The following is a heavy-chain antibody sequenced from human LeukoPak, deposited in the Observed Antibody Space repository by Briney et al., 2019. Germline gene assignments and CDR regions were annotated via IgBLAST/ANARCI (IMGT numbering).Heavy chain of an antibody. CDR3: AKVYYYDSSGYYPLTVFDY. J-gene: IGHJ4*02. CDR2: IKEDGSDK. D-gene: IGHD3-22*01. V-gene: IGHV3-7*03. CDR1: GFIFSSYW. Sequence: PGGSLRLSCAASGFIFSSYWMAWVRQAPGKGLEWVANIKEDGSDKNYVDSVKGRFTISRDNSKNTLYLQMNSLRAEDTAVYYCAKVYYYDSSGYYPLTVFDYWGQGTLVTVSS.